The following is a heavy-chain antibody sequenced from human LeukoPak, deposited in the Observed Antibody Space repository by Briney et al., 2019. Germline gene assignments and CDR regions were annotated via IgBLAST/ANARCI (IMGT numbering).Heavy chain of an antibody. CDR1: GGSFSGYY. CDR2: INHSGST. D-gene: IGHD3-22*01. Sequence: SETLSLTCAVYGGSFSGYYWSWIRQPPGKGLEWIGEINHSGSTNYNPSLKSRVTISVDTSKNQFSLKLSSVTAADTAVYYCARGLNRSGYFSWGQGTLVTVSS. CDR3: ARGLNRSGYFS. J-gene: IGHJ5*02. V-gene: IGHV4-34*01.